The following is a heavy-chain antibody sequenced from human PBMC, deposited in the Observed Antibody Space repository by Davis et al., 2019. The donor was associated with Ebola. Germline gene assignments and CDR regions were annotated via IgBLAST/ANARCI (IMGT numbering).Heavy chain of an antibody. CDR2: ITWNSGSI. Sequence: GGSLRPSCAASGFTFSSYEMNWVRQAPGKGLEWVSGITWNSGSIGYADSVKGRFTISRDNAKNSLYLQMNSLRAEDTALYYCAKAAAAGTGVFDYWGQGTLVTVSS. CDR3: AKAAAAGTGVFDY. J-gene: IGHJ4*02. D-gene: IGHD6-13*01. CDR1: GFTFSSYE. V-gene: IGHV3-9*01.